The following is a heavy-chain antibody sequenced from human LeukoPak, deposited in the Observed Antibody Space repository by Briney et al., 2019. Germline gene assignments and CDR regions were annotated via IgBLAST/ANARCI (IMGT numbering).Heavy chain of an antibody. Sequence: SGTLSLTCAVSGGSISSSNWWSWVRQPPGKGLEWIGEVYHSGTTNYNPSLKSRVTISVDKSKNQFSLKLSSVTAADTAVYYCARLYGGNSFIDYWGQGTLVTVSS. D-gene: IGHD4-23*01. CDR2: VYHSGTT. CDR3: ARLYGGNSFIDY. V-gene: IGHV4-4*02. CDR1: GGSISSSNW. J-gene: IGHJ4*02.